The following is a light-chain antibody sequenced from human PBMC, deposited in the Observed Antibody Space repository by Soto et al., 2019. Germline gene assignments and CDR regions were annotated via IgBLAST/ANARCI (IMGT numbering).Light chain of an antibody. CDR2: GAS. CDR1: KSVTSKY. V-gene: IGKV3-15*01. CDR3: KHYNDWVT. Sequence: PGDRPAVSRSASKSVTSKYLAWYQQKPGQTPRLVIYGASNRATGVPARFSGSGSGTDFTLTISSLESEDVALYYCKHYNDWVTLGPGTRM. J-gene: IGKJ5*01.